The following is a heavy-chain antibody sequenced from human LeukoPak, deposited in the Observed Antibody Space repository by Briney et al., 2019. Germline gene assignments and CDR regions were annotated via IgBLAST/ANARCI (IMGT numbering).Heavy chain of an antibody. D-gene: IGHD3-22*01. J-gene: IGHJ1*01. Sequence: PSETLSLTCSVSGDSFSRSDSYWDWIRQPPGKGGEWIVTIYFSGRTYYSPSVKSRVTMSEYAANNQFSPNLRSVTPADTAVYYCARRRYYDGSGYLEWGQGTLLSVSS. CDR1: GDSFSRSDSY. CDR2: IYFSGRT. CDR3: ARRRYYDGSGYLE. V-gene: IGHV4-39*01.